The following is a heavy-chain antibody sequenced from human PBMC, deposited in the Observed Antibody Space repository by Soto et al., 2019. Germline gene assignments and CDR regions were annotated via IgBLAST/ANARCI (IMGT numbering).Heavy chain of an antibody. D-gene: IGHD3-16*01. CDR2: ITTSGGYT. CDR1: GFTFSSYA. Sequence: EVQLLESGGGLVQPGGSLRLSCAASGFTFSSYAMSWVRQAPGKGLEWVSAITTSGGYTYYADSVKGRFTISRDNSKNTLYLQMNSLRAEDTAVYYWAKDGTFGGHGDYWGQGTLVTVSS. V-gene: IGHV3-23*01. J-gene: IGHJ4*02. CDR3: AKDGTFGGHGDY.